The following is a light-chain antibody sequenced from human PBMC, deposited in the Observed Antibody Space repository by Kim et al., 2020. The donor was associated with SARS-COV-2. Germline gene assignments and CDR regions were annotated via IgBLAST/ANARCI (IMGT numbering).Light chain of an antibody. Sequence: GKAVTVSCTRSSGSIASSYVQWYQQRPGSAPITIIYEDDQRPSGVPDRFSGSLDRSSNSASLTISGLRTEDEADYYCQVYNNNFRVFGGGTQLTVL. CDR3: QVYNNNFRV. CDR2: EDD. J-gene: IGLJ2*01. CDR1: SGSIASSY. V-gene: IGLV6-57*03.